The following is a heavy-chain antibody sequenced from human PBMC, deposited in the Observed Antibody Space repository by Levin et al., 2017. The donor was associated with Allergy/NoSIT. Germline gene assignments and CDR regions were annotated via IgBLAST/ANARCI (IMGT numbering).Heavy chain of an antibody. CDR2: IYTGGGT. D-gene: IGHD3-10*01. J-gene: IGHJ3*02. CDR3: ARDGWGYLGAFDI. Sequence: QAGGSLRLSCAASGFTVSSNYMSWVRQAPGKGLEWVSVIYTGGGTYYADSVKGRFTISRDNSKNTLYLQMNSLRAEDTAVYYCARDGWGYLGAFDIWGQGTMVTVSS. V-gene: IGHV3-53*01. CDR1: GFTVSSNY.